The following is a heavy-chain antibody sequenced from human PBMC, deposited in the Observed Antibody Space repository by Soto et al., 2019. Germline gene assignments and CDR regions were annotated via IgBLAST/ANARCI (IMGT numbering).Heavy chain of an antibody. CDR1: GGTFSSYA. Sequence: QVQLVQSGAEVKKPGSSVKVSCKASGGTFSSYAISWVRQAPGQGLEWMGGIIPIFGTANYAQKFQGRVSITADKSTNTAYKELSCLRSEDTAVYYCARKGGGYGHYYFDYWGQGTLVTVSS. CDR3: ARKGGGYGHYYFDY. J-gene: IGHJ4*02. V-gene: IGHV1-69*06. D-gene: IGHD5-12*01. CDR2: IIPIFGTA.